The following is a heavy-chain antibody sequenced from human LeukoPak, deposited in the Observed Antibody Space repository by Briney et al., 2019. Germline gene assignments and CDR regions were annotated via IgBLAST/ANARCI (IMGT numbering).Heavy chain of an antibody. V-gene: IGHV3-30*18. Sequence: GGSLRLSCAASGFTFNSYGMHWARQAPGKGLEWVAVISSDGSYKYYADSVKGRFTISRDNTKNTLYLQMNSLRVEDTAVYYCAQDRVGAPDVFDICGQGTMVTVSS. CDR3: AQDRVGAPDVFDI. CDR1: GFTFNSYG. CDR2: ISSDGSYK. D-gene: IGHD1-26*01. J-gene: IGHJ3*02.